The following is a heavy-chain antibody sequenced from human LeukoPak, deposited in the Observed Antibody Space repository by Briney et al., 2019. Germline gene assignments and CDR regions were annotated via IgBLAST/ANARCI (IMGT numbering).Heavy chain of an antibody. Sequence: PGGSLRLSCAASGFTFSSYAMSWVRQAPGKGLEWVSYISSSGSTIYYADSVKGRFTISRDNAKNTLYLQMSSLRAEDTAVYYCVNYNWHSLYDSWGQGTLVTVSS. CDR1: GFTFSSYA. CDR3: VNYNWHSLYDS. V-gene: IGHV3-48*04. CDR2: ISSSGSTI. D-gene: IGHD1-7*01. J-gene: IGHJ5*01.